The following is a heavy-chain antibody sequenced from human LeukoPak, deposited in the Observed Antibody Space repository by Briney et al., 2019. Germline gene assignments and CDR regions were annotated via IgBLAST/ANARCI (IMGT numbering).Heavy chain of an antibody. D-gene: IGHD2-15*01. V-gene: IGHV3-48*01. Sequence: PGGSLRLSCAASGFTFSSYSMNWVRQAPGKGLEWVSYISSSSSTIYYADSVKGRFTTSRDNAKNSLYLQMNSLRAEDTAVYYCARDGFHCSGGSCPPHYYYYYYMDVWGKGTTVTVSS. CDR3: ARDGFHCSGGSCPPHYYYYYYMDV. CDR1: GFTFSSYS. J-gene: IGHJ6*03. CDR2: ISSSSSTI.